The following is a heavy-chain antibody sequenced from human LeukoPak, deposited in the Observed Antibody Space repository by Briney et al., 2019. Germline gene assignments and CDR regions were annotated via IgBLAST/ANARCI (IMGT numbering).Heavy chain of an antibody. CDR1: GFTFSRYG. Sequence: PGRSLRLSCVASGFTFSRYGMHWARQAPGKGLEWVAIIWYDGSNKYYADSVKGRFTISRDTSKNTLYLQMNSLRAEDTAVYYCAKHGGSYYRQFDYWGQGTLVTVSS. V-gene: IGHV3-33*03. D-gene: IGHD1-26*01. J-gene: IGHJ4*02. CDR3: AKHGGSYYRQFDY. CDR2: IWYDGSNK.